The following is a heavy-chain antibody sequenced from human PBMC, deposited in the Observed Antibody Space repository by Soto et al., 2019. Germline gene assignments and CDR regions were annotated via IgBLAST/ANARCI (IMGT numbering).Heavy chain of an antibody. CDR2: INHSGST. CDR1: GGSFSGYY. J-gene: IGHJ5*02. V-gene: IGHV4-34*01. CDR3: ARELIVLPTGYSSSWRSGKYNWFDP. D-gene: IGHD6-13*01. Sequence: SETLSLTCAVYGGSFSGYYWSWIRQPPGKGLEWIGEINHSGSTNYNPSLKSRVTISVDTSKNQFSLRLSSVTAADTAVYYCARELIVLPTGYSSSWRSGKYNWFDPWAQGTLVTVSS.